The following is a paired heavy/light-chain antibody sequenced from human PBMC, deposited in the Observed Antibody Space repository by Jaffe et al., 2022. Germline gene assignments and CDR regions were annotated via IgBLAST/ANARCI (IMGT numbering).Light chain of an antibody. V-gene: IGKV2-24*01. CDR3: IQATEFPYT. J-gene: IGKJ2*01. Sequence: DIVMTQTPLSSPVTLGQPASISCRSSQSLVHSDGNTYLSWLQQRPGQPPRLLIYKISNRFSGVPDRFSGSGAGTDFTLKISRVEAEDVGVYYCIQATEFPYTFGQGTKLEIE. CDR2: KIS. CDR1: QSLVHSDGNTY.
Heavy chain of an antibody. Sequence: EVQLVETGGGLIQPGGSLRLSCAASGFTVSTNYLSWVRQAPGKGLEWVSIIYSDGTTYYADSVKGRFTISRDNSKNTLYLQMTSLRAEDTAVYYCASGRTTWYYWGQGTLVTVSS. J-gene: IGHJ4*02. D-gene: IGHD1-7*01. V-gene: IGHV3-53*02. CDR1: GFTVSTNY. CDR3: ASGRTTWYY. CDR2: IYSDGTT.